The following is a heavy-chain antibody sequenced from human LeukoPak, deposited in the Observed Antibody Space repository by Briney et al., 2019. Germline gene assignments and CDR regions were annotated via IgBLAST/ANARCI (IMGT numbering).Heavy chain of an antibody. V-gene: IGHV3-21*04. CDR3: AKDVWECQLISGGSCYSGGNYFDY. Sequence: GGSLRLSCAASGFTFSSYSMNWVRQAPGKGLEWVSSISSSSSYIYYADSVKGRFTISRDNAKNSLYLQMNSLRAEDTALYYCAKDVWECQLISGGSCYSGGNYFDYWGQGTLVTVSS. CDR2: ISSSSSYI. J-gene: IGHJ4*02. CDR1: GFTFSSYS. D-gene: IGHD2-15*01.